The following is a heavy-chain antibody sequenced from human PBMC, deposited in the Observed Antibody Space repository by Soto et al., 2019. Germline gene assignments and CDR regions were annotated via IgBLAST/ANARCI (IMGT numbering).Heavy chain of an antibody. Sequence: QVQLVESGGGVVQPGRSLRLSCAASGFTFSSYAMHWVRQAPGKGLEWVAVISYDGSNKFYADSVKGRFIMSRVNSKNTLYLQMNSLRAEDTAVYYCARPLWRDDYNWGYFDLWGRGTLVTVSS. V-gene: IGHV3-30-3*01. CDR1: GFTFSSYA. D-gene: IGHD4-4*01. CDR3: ARPLWRDDYNWGYFDL. CDR2: ISYDGSNK. J-gene: IGHJ2*01.